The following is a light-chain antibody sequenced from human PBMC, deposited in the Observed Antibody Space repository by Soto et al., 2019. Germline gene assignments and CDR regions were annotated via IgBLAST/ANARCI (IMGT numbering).Light chain of an antibody. CDR3: NSYTSNNTYV. Sequence: QSALTQPASVSGSPGQAITISCSGTSSDVGAFNYVSWYQQHPGKAPKLMIYDVSNRPSGVSNRFSGSKSGNTASLTISGLLAEDEAAYYCNSYTSNNTYVFGTGTKLTVL. V-gene: IGLV2-14*03. J-gene: IGLJ1*01. CDR2: DVS. CDR1: SSDVGAFNY.